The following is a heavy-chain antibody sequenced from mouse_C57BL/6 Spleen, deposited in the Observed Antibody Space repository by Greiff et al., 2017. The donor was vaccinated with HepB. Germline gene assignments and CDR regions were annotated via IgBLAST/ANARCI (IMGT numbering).Heavy chain of an antibody. CDR2: IWTGGGT. D-gene: IGHD2-4*01. J-gene: IGHJ4*01. Sequence: QVQLKESGPGLVAPSQSLSITCTVSGFSLTSYAISWVRQPPGKGLEWLGVIWTGGGTNYNSALKSRLSISKDNSKSQVFLKMNSLQTDDTARYYCARNRPLYDYDEGYAMDYWGQGTSVTVSS. CDR3: ARNRPLYDYDEGYAMDY. V-gene: IGHV2-9-1*01. CDR1: GFSLTSYA.